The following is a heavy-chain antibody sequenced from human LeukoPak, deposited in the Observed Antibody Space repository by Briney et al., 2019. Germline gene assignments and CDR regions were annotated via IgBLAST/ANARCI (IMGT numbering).Heavy chain of an antibody. CDR1: GYSISSGYY. CDR3: ARLHWRDFGTGLNWFDP. J-gene: IGHJ5*02. V-gene: IGHV4-38-2*02. D-gene: IGHD3/OR15-3a*01. CDR2: IYYSGST. Sequence: SETLSLTCTVSGYSISSGYYWGWIRQPPGKGLEWIGYIYYSGSTNYNPSLRSRVTISIDMSKSQFSLNLSSVTAADTAVYYCARLHWRDFGTGLNWFDPWGQGTLVTVSS.